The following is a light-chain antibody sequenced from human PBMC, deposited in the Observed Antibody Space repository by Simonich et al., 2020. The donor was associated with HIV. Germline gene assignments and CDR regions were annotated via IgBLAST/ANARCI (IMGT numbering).Light chain of an antibody. CDR3: QQYTNWPLT. CDR2: GAS. V-gene: IGKV3-15*01. J-gene: IGKJ4*01. Sequence: EIEMTQSPATLSVSPGERATLSCRASQSVSNNLAWDQQKPGQAPRLLMHGASTRASGIPARFSGSGSGTEFTLTISSLQSEDFAVYHCQQYTNWPLTFGGGTKVEIK. CDR1: QSVSNN.